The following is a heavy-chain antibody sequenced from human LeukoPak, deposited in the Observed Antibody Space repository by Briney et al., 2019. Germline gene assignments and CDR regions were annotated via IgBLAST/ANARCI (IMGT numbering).Heavy chain of an antibody. CDR2: INPNSGGT. CDR1: GYTFTSYG. D-gene: IGHD3-10*01. Sequence: ASVKVSCKASGYTFTSYGISWVRQAPGQGLEWMGWINPNSGGTNYAQKFQGRVTMTRDTSISTAYMELSRLRSDDTAVYYCARGKEYYYGSGSYYAFDIWGQGTMVTVSS. J-gene: IGHJ3*02. CDR3: ARGKEYYYGSGSYYAFDI. V-gene: IGHV1-2*02.